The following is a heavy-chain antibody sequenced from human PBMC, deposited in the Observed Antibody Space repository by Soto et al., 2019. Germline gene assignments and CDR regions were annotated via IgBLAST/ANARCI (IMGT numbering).Heavy chain of an antibody. V-gene: IGHV4-30-2*01. CDR1: GGSISSDGYP. Sequence: TPSLTFEVSGGSISSDGYPWSWIRQPPGRGLEWIGYIYHSGRTHYNSSLKSRVTISVDRSKNQLSLKLSSVTAADTAVYYCDRTLYNWNFDAFAIWAQGTLVTVS. J-gene: IGHJ3*02. D-gene: IGHD1-7*01. CDR2: IYHSGRT. CDR3: DRTLYNWNFDAFAI.